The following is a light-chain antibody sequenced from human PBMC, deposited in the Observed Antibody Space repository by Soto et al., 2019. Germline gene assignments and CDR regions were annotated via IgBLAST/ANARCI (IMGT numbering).Light chain of an antibody. CDR1: QSISSW. CDR2: DAS. V-gene: IGKV1-5*01. Sequence: DIQRTQSPSTLSASVGDRVTITCRASQSISSWLAWYQQKPGKAPKLLIYDASSLESGAPSRFSGSGSGTEFTLTISSLQPDDFATYYCQQYNSYSWTFGQGTKVDI. CDR3: QQYNSYSWT. J-gene: IGKJ1*01.